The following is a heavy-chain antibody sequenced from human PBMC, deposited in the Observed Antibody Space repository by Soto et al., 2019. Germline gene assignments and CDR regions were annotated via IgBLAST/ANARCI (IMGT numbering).Heavy chain of an antibody. J-gene: IGHJ4*02. V-gene: IGHV3-7*03. D-gene: IGHD3-16*02. Sequence: AGSLTLSCAASGFTFSSYWKSWVRQAPGKGLEWVANIKQDGSEKYYVDSVKGRFTISRDNAKNSLYLQMNSLRAEDTAVYYCAREGIVYDYWGQGTLVTVSS. CDR3: AREGIVYDY. CDR1: GFTFSSYW. CDR2: IKQDGSEK.